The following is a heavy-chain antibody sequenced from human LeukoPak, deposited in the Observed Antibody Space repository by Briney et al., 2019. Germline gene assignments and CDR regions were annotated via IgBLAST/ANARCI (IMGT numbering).Heavy chain of an antibody. J-gene: IGHJ4*02. Sequence: SETLSLTCAVYGGSFSGYYWSWIRQPPGKGLEWIGEINHSGSTNYNPSLKSRVTISVDTSKNQFSLKLSSVTAADTAVYYCARRRGYYHTYYFDYWGQGTLVTVSS. V-gene: IGHV4-34*01. CDR2: INHSGST. CDR3: ARRRGYYHTYYFDY. CDR1: GGSFSGYY. D-gene: IGHD3-22*01.